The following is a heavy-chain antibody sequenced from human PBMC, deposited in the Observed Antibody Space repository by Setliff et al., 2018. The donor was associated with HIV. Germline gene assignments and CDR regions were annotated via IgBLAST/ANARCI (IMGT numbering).Heavy chain of an antibody. Sequence: GSLRLSCAASGFTFSSYWINWVRQAPGKGLEWIGTIYHSGSTYHNPSLKSRVTISVDTSKNQFSLKLSSVTAADTSVYYCARGPPPTYDILTGYFVAEYFQQWGQGTLVTVSS. CDR2: IYHSGST. CDR3: ARGPPPTYDILTGYFVAEYFQQ. J-gene: IGHJ1*01. D-gene: IGHD3-9*01. V-gene: IGHV4-4*02. CDR1: GFTFSSYW.